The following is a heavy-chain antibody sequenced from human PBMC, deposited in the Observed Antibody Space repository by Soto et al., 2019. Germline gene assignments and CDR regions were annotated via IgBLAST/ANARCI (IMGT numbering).Heavy chain of an antibody. Sequence: SETLSLTCTVSGGSISSGDYYWSWIRQPPGKGLEWIGYIYYSGSTYYNPSLKSRVTISVDTSKNQFSLKLSSVTAADTAVYCCARDYYDSSGYDDWGQGTLVTVSS. CDR3: ARDYYDSSGYDD. CDR1: GGSISSGDYY. CDR2: IYYSGST. J-gene: IGHJ4*02. V-gene: IGHV4-30-4*01. D-gene: IGHD3-22*01.